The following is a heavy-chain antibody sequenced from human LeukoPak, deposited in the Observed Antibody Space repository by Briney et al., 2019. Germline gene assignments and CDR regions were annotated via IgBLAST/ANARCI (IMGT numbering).Heavy chain of an antibody. CDR3: ARQASSGWYFEWDY. CDR1: GGSISSSSYY. CDR2: IYYSGST. Sequence: PSETLSLTCTVSGGSISSSSYYWGWIRQPPGKGLEWIGSIYYSGSTYYNPSLKSRVTISVDTSKNQFSLKLSSVTAADTAVYYCARQASSGWYFEWDYWGQGTLVTVSS. J-gene: IGHJ4*02. D-gene: IGHD6-19*01. V-gene: IGHV4-39*01.